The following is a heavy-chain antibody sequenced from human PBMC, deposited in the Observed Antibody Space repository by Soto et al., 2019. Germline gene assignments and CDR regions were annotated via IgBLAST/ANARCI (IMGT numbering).Heavy chain of an antibody. J-gene: IGHJ4*02. V-gene: IGHV4-31*03. CDR3: AEKSNAPGSFRY. CDR1: GDSISSIDYY. Sequence: QVQLQESGPGLVKPSQSLSLTCTVSGDSISSIDYYWSWIRHLPGKGLEWIGYIHHSGLTYYNPTLKSRVHLSVDTPKNPLAQNLSSVTAADTAVYYCAEKSNAPGSFRYWGQGALVTVSS. D-gene: IGHD2-8*01. CDR2: IHHSGLT.